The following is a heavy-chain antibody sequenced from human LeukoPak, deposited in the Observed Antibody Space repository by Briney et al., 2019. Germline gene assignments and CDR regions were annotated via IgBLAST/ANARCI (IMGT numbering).Heavy chain of an antibody. CDR3: ARDTQIFSAIKKYHYYGMDV. Sequence: SETLSLTCTVSGGSVSRNSDYWGWIRQPPGKGLEWIGSIYYGGSTYYNPSLKSRVTISVDTSKNQFSLMVSSVTVADTGVYYCARDTQIFSAIKKYHYYGMDVWGQGTTVTVSS. CDR1: GGSVSRNSDY. J-gene: IGHJ6*02. V-gene: IGHV4-39*07. CDR2: IYYGGST.